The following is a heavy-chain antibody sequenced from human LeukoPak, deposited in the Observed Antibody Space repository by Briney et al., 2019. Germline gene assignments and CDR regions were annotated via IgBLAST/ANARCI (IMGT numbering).Heavy chain of an antibody. CDR2: VFYTGST. J-gene: IGHJ4*02. Sequence: SQTLSLTCTVSGDSISRGTYYWTWIRQHPGEGLEWIGNVFYTGSTNNNPSLKSRVIISVDRSKNQFSLKVNSVTAADTAVYYCARESYWGSSGKGFDCWGQGTLVTVSS. CDR3: ARESYWGSSGKGFDC. V-gene: IGHV4-31*03. D-gene: IGHD7-27*01. CDR1: GDSISRGTYY.